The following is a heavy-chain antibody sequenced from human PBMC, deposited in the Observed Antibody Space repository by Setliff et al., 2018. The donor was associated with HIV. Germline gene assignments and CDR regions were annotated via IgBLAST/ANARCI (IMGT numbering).Heavy chain of an antibody. CDR2: ITAGGTT. V-gene: IGHV3-23*01. CDR3: ARDGGMGVYYMDV. J-gene: IGHJ6*03. D-gene: IGHD1-26*01. CDR1: GFTLSSYA. Sequence: GGSLRLSCAASGFTLSSYAMSWVRQAPGKGLEWVSIITAGGTTYYADSVKGRFTISRDNAKNSLYLQMNSLRAEDTAVYYCARDGGMGVYYMDVWGKGTTVTVSS.